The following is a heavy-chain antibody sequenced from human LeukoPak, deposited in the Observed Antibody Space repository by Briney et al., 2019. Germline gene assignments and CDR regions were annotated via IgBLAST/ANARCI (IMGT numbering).Heavy chain of an antibody. J-gene: IGHJ4*02. CDR2: IYTGGST. Sequence: PGGSLRLSCAASGFTVTSTYMNWVRQAPGKGLEWVSVIYTGGSTYYADSVKGRFTISRDSSKNTLYLQMNSLRAEDAAVYYCARDLAHWGQGTLVTVSS. CDR3: ARDLAH. V-gene: IGHV3-53*01. CDR1: GFTVTSTY. D-gene: IGHD2-15*01.